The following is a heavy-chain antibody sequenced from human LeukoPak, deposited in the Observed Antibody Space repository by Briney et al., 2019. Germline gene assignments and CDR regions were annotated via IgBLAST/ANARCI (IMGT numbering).Heavy chain of an antibody. D-gene: IGHD4-17*01. CDR1: GFTFSTYA. CDR3: ARDRLTTVTTFHFDY. CDR2: IWSDSTNK. Sequence: GGSLTLPCAASGFTFSTYAMHWVRQAPGKGLEGVGVIWSDSTNKYYADPVRGRFTISRDNSKNTLYLQMSSLRAEDTAMYYCARDRLTTVTTFHFDYWGQGTLVTVSS. J-gene: IGHJ4*02. V-gene: IGHV3-33*01.